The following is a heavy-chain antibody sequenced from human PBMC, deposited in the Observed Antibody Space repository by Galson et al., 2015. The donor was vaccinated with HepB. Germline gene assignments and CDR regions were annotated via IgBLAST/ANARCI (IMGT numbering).Heavy chain of an antibody. D-gene: IGHD3-10*01. CDR2: TSADGSLN. J-gene: IGHJ4*02. Sequence: ALRLSCAASGFGFRSSGMHWVRQAPGEGLEWVAITSADGSLNYYADSVKGRFTISRDYSKHTLYLQMNSLRAEDTAVYYCAKKLPGSYYAGADYWGQGTLVTVSS. V-gene: IGHV3-30*18. CDR3: AKKLPGSYYAGADY. CDR1: GFGFRSSG.